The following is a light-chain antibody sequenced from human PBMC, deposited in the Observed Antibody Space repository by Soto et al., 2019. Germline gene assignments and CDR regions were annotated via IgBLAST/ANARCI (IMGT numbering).Light chain of an antibody. J-gene: IGKJ1*01. CDR1: QTIGSW. V-gene: IGKV1-5*03. Sequence: DIQRAQSPSTVAVSVGRSINITCRASQTIGSWLAWYQQKPGKAPKLLIYKASTLKSGVPSRFSGSGSGTEFTLTISSLQPDDFATYYYQHYNSYSEAFGQGTKVDIK. CDR3: QHYNSYSEA. CDR2: KAS.